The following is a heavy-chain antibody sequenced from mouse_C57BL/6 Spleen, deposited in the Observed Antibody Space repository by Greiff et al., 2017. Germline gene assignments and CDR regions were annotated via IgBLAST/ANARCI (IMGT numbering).Heavy chain of an antibody. V-gene: IGHV14-4*01. CDR2: IDPENGDT. CDR1: GFNIKDDY. J-gene: IGHJ2*01. CDR3: TTWGVTTGYYFDY. Sequence: EVQLQQSGAELVRPGASVKLSCTASGFNIKDDYMHWVKQRPEQGLEWIGWIDPENGDTEYASKFQGKATITADTSSNTAYLQLSSLTSEDTAVYYCTTWGVTTGYYFDYWGQGTTRTVSS. D-gene: IGHD2-2*01.